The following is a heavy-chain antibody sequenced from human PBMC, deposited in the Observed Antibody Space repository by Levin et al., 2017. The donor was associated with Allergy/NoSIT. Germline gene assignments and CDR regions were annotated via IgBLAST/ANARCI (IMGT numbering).Heavy chain of an antibody. CDR2: INPSGGST. Sequence: GESLKISCKASGYTFTSYYMHWVRQAPGQGLEWMGIINPSGGSTSYAQKFQGRVTMTRDTSTSTVYMELSSLRSEDTAVYYCAREGPASHFDYWGQGTLVTVSS. J-gene: IGHJ4*02. CDR1: GYTFTSYY. V-gene: IGHV1-46*01. CDR3: AREGPASHFDY.